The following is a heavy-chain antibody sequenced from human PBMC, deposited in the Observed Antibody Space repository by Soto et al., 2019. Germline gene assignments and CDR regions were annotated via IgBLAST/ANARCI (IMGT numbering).Heavy chain of an antibody. CDR2: INHSGIT. CDR3: ARGRSSVPDRRGIGYYGLDV. D-gene: IGHD3-3*01. CDR1: GGSFSGYY. V-gene: IGHV4-34*01. Sequence: QVQLQQWGAEVLKPSETLSLTCVVNGGSFSGYYWTWIRQPPGKGLEWIGDINHSGITDSNPSLESPVTISVDMSKNQFSLRVNSVTAADTAVYYCARGRSSVPDRRGIGYYGLDVWGQGTTVTVSS. J-gene: IGHJ6*02.